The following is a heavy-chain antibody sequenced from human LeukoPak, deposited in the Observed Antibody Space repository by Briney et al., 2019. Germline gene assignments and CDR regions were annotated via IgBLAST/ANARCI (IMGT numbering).Heavy chain of an antibody. V-gene: IGHV3-7*01. CDR3: ASGMRVGPNI. Sequence: GGSLRLSCATSGFSFRNSWMSWVRQAPGKGLEWVANIKQDATEIYYADSVKGRLTISRDNARRSLFLQMNILRVEDTAVYYCASGMRVGPNIWGQGTLVTVSS. CDR2: IKQDATEI. D-gene: IGHD1-26*01. CDR1: GFSFRNSW. J-gene: IGHJ4*02.